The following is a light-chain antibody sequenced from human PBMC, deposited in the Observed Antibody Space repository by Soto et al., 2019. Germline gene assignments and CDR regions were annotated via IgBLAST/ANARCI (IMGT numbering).Light chain of an antibody. CDR3: QQYNNWPPEYT. V-gene: IGKV3D-15*01. J-gene: IGKJ2*01. CDR2: GAS. CDR1: QSVSTR. Sequence: EIVMTQSPATLSVSPGERATLSCRASQSVSTRLAWYQQKPGQAPRLLIFGASTRATGIPARFSGSGSGTEFTLTISSLQSEDFAVYLCQQYNNWPPEYTFGQGNKLEIK.